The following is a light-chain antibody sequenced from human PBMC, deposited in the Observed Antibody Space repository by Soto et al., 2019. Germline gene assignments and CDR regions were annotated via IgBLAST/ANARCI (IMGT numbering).Light chain of an antibody. CDR2: AGS. CDR1: QGIYNS. J-gene: IGKJ1*01. CDR3: QRYDIASWT. V-gene: IGKV1-27*01. Sequence: DIQMTQSPSSLSAFVGDRVTITCRASQGIYNSLAWYQQRPGKVPKLLIYAGSTLQSGVPSRFSGSGSGTDFTLSISSLQPEDVATYYCQRYDIASWTFGQGTKVEIK.